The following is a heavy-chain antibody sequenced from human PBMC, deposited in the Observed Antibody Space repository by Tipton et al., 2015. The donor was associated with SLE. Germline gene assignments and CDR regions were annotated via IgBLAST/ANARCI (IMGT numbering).Heavy chain of an antibody. V-gene: IGHV1-8*01. J-gene: IGHJ1*01. CDR2: MNPNSGNT. CDR1: GYTFTSYD. Sequence: QSGAEVKKPGASVKVSCKASGYTFTSYDINWGRQATGQGLEWMGWMNPNSGNTGYAQKFQGRVTMTRNTSISTAYMELSSLRSEDTAVYYCARPRQPGGDFQHWGQGTLVTVSS. D-gene: IGHD2-8*02. CDR3: ARPRQPGGDFQH.